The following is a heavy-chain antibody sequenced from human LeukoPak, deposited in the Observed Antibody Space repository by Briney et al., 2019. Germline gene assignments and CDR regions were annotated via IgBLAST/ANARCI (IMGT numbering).Heavy chain of an antibody. V-gene: IGHV1-46*01. CDR3: ASWMKKPAAMMLGRGRPFDP. Sequence: ASVKVSCKASGYTFTSYYMHWVRQAPGQGLEWMGIINPSGGSTSYAQKFQGRVTMTRDTSTSTVYMELSGLRSEDTAVYYCASWMKKPAAMMLGRGRPFDPWGQGTLVTVSS. D-gene: IGHD2-2*01. CDR1: GYTFTSYY. CDR2: INPSGGST. J-gene: IGHJ5*02.